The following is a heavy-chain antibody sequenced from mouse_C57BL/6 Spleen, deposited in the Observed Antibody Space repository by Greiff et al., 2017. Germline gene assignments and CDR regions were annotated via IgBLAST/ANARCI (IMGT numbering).Heavy chain of an antibody. CDR2: IRNKANNQAT. D-gene: IGHD2-3*01. CDR1: GFTFSDAW. CDR3: AGYDGYYPAWFAY. Sequence: EVKLEESGGGLVQPGGSMKLSCAASGFTFSDAWMDWVRQSPVKGLEWVAEIRNKANNQATYYAESVKGRFTISRDYSKSSVYLQMNSLRAEDTGIYDCAGYDGYYPAWFAYWGQGTLVTVSA. J-gene: IGHJ3*01. V-gene: IGHV6-6*01.